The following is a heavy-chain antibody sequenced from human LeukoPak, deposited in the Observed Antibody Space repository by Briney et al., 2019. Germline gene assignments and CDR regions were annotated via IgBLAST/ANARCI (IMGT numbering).Heavy chain of an antibody. CDR1: GGSFSGYY. Sequence: PSETLSLTCAVYGGSFSGYYWSWIRQPPGKGLEWIGEINHSGSTNYNPSLKSRVTISVDTSKNQFSLKLSSVTAAGTAVYYCARADSSYDAFDIWGQGTMITVSS. CDR3: ARADSSYDAFDI. V-gene: IGHV4-34*01. D-gene: IGHD6-6*01. CDR2: INHSGST. J-gene: IGHJ3*02.